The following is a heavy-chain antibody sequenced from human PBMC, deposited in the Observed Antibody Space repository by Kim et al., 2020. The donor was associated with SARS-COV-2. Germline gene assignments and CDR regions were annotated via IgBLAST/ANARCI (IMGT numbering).Heavy chain of an antibody. J-gene: IGHJ4*02. D-gene: IGHD3-9*01. V-gene: IGHV3-66*01. Sequence: GGSLRLSCAASGFTVSSNYMSWVRQAPGKGLEWVSVIYSGGSTYYADSVKGRFTISRDNSKNTLYLHMNSLRAEDTAVYYCARVPSKYDILTGYYPPTLFDYWGQGTLGTVSS. CDR2: IYSGGST. CDR1: GFTVSSNY. CDR3: ARVPSKYDILTGYYPPTLFDY.